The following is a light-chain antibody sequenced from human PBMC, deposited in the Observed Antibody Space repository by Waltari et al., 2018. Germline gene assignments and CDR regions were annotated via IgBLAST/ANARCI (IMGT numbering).Light chain of an antibody. CDR3: SSYTGSSKGV. V-gene: IGLV2-23*02. CDR1: SSDVGNYKR. Sequence: QSALTQPASVSGSPGQSITISCTGTSSDVGNYKRVSWYQQHPGKAPKLMIYAVSKRRSGVSGRFSGSKSGDMASLTISGLQPEDEAEYFCSSYTGSSKGVFGGGTKVTVL. J-gene: IGLJ2*01. CDR2: AVS.